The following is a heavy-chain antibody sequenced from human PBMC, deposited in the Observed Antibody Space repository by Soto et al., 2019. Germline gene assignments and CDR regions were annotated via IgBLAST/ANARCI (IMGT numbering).Heavy chain of an antibody. Sequence: PGGSLRLSCAASGFTFSSHAMNWVRQAPGKELEWLSYITSTSSTKHYAASVEGRFTISRDNAKNSLYLQMNSLRDEDTAVYYCARRITMVRGPYYYYAMDVWGQGTTVTVSS. J-gene: IGHJ6*02. CDR2: ITSTSSTK. CDR1: GFTFSSHA. V-gene: IGHV3-48*02. D-gene: IGHD3-10*01. CDR3: ARRITMVRGPYYYYAMDV.